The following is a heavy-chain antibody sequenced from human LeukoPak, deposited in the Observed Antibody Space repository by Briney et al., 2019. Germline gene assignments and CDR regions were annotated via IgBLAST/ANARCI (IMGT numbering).Heavy chain of an antibody. J-gene: IGHJ4*02. D-gene: IGHD3-10*01. CDR3: ARLWFGAYYFDY. Sequence: SETLSLTCTVSGGSITSSYWSWIRQPPGKGLEFIGYISNSGSTNYNPSLGSRVTVSVDTSKNQFSLKLNSVTAADTAVYYCARLWFGAYYFDYWGQGTLVTVSS. CDR2: ISNSGST. V-gene: IGHV4-4*08. CDR1: GGSITSSY.